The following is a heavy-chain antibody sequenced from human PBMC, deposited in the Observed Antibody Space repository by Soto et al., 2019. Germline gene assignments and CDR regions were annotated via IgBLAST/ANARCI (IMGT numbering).Heavy chain of an antibody. Sequence: QVHLQASGPGLVKPSETLSLTCTVSGGSLSSYSWSWIRQSPGGGLEWIGNVDYSGTSNHNPSLQGRVTTAARPSRHQFSLKLNSVSAVDTAVFLCARDRTGEGWAFDRWCRGTLITVSS. CDR3: ARDRTGEGWAFDR. D-gene: IGHD1-26*01. V-gene: IGHV4-59*01. J-gene: IGHJ2*01. CDR2: VDYSGTS. CDR1: GGSLSSYS.